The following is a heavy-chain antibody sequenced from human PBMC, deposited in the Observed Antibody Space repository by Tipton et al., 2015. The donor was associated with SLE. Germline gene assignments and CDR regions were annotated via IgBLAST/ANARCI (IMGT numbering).Heavy chain of an antibody. CDR1: GGSITSSSDY. Sequence: TLSLTCTVSGGSITSSSDYWGWIRQPPGKGLEWIGTIYYTGSTNSSPSLRSRLTMSIDTSKNQLSLKLTSVTAADAAVYYCAGDRSYGGDPDALDIWGQGTMVTVSS. D-gene: IGHD4-23*01. J-gene: IGHJ3*02. CDR2: IYYTGST. V-gene: IGHV4-39*07. CDR3: AGDRSYGGDPDALDI.